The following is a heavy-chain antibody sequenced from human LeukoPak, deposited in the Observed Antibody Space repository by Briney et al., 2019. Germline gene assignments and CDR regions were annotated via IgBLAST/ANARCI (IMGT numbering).Heavy chain of an antibody. Sequence: GGSLRLSCAASGFTFSSYAMSWVRQAPGKGLEWVSAISGSGGSTYYADSVKGRFTISRDNSKNTLYLQMNSLRAEDTAVYYCAKGSGGFGELLYLFDYWGQGTLVTVSS. D-gene: IGHD3-10*01. CDR2: ISGSGGST. J-gene: IGHJ4*02. CDR3: AKGSGGFGELLYLFDY. CDR1: GFTFSSYA. V-gene: IGHV3-23*01.